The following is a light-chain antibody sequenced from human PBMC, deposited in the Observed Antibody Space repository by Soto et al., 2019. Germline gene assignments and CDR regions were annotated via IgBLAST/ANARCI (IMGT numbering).Light chain of an antibody. CDR2: DVS. Sequence: HSVLTHPRSVSGSPGHSVTISFTGTSSDFGGYNYVSWYQHHPGKAPKLMIYDVSERPSGVPDRFSGSKSGNTASLTISGLQAEDEADYYCCSYAGTFYVFGTGTKVTVL. J-gene: IGLJ1*01. CDR1: SSDFGGYNY. V-gene: IGLV2-11*01. CDR3: CSYAGTFYV.